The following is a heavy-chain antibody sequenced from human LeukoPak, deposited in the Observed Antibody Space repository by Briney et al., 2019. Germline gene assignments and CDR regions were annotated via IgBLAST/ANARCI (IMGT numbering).Heavy chain of an antibody. J-gene: IGHJ4*02. CDR2: INPSGGST. V-gene: IGHV1-46*01. CDR1: GYTFTSYY. CDR3: ARDIRARSSSGLLDY. D-gene: IGHD3-22*01. Sequence: ASVKVSCKASGYTFTSYYMHWVRQAPGQGLEWMGIINPSGGSTSYAQKFQGRVTMTRDTSTSTVYMELSSLRSDDTAVYYCARDIRARSSSGLLDYWGQGTLVTVSS.